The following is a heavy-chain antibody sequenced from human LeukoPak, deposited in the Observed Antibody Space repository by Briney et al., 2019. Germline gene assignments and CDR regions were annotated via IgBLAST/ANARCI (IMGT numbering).Heavy chain of an antibody. CDR3: AKGGIAVAGGYYYYMDV. J-gene: IGHJ6*03. V-gene: IGHV3-7*03. D-gene: IGHD6-19*01. Sequence: PGESLRLSCAASEFTFGNFWMTWVRQAPGKGLEWVANIKEDGSDKYYVDSVKGRFTISRDNARTSLYLQMNSLRAEDTAVYYCAKGGIAVAGGYYYYMDVWGKGTTVTVSS. CDR1: EFTFGNFW. CDR2: IKEDGSDK.